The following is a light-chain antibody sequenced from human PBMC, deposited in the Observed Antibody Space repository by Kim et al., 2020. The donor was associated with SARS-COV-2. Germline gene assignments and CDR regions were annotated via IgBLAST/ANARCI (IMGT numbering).Light chain of an antibody. CDR1: TSNVGNNY. V-gene: IGLV1-51*01. CDR2: DNN. J-gene: IGLJ3*02. Sequence: QSVLTQPPSVSAAPGQKVTISCSGSTSNVGNNYVSWYQQLPGTAPKLLIYDNNKRPSGIPDRFSGSKSGTSATLGITGLQTGDEADYYCGTWDNSLRARVFGGGTQLTVL. CDR3: GTWDNSLRARV.